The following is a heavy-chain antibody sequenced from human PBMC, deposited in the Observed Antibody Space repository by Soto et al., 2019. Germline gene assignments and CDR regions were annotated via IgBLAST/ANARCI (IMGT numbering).Heavy chain of an antibody. CDR1: GFTFTSDS. V-gene: IGHV3-21*06. CDR3: ARGADLAEKLDL. CDR2: ISSRGRYI. Sequence: GGSLRLSCEASGFTFTSDSMTWVRQAPGKGLEWVSSISSRGRYIFYADSVKGRFTISRDNAKDSLHLQMNSLTGEDSAVYYCARGADLAEKLDLWGQGTLVTVSS. J-gene: IGHJ4*02.